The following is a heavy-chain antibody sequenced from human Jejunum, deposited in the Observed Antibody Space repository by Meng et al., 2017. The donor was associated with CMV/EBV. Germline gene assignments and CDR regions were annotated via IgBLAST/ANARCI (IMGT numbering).Heavy chain of an antibody. V-gene: IGHV3-53*01. CDR1: GFTVNSYY. CDR2: IYSGGTT. CDR3: ARARGYTTSGSFDC. D-gene: IGHD5-12*01. J-gene: IGHJ4*02. Sequence: VQVVESGGDLIQPGGSRGLSCAASGFTVNSYYMSWVRQAPGKGLEWVSIIYSGGTTYYADSVKGRFTISRDISKNTLYLQMTSLRADDTAVYYCARARGYTTSGSFDCWGQGTLVTVSS.